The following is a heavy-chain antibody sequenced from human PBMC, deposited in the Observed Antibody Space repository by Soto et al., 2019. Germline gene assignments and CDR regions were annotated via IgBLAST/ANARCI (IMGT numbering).Heavy chain of an antibody. D-gene: IGHD3-10*01. J-gene: IGHJ5*02. CDR1: GYTFTNYG. CDR2: ISAYNGNT. V-gene: IGHV1-18*01. Sequence: GSVKVSCKASGYTFTNYGISWVRQAPGQGLEWMGWISAYNGNTKYAQKLQGRVTMTTDTSTSTAYMELRSLRSDDTAVYYCARGVGSGSYYNQYNWFDPWGQGTLVTVSS. CDR3: ARGVGSGSYYNQYNWFDP.